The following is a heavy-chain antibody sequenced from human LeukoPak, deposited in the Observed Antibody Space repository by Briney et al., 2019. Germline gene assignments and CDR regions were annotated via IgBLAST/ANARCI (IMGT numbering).Heavy chain of an antibody. V-gene: IGHV4-34*01. CDR3: ARGGSGWYFHWFDP. CDR1: GGSISSHY. J-gene: IGHJ5*02. Sequence: PSETLSLTCTVSGGSISSHYWSWIRQPPGKGLEWIGEINHSGSTNYNPSLKSRVTISVDTSKNQFSLKLSSVTAADTAVYYCARGGSGWYFHWFDPWGQGTLVTVSS. CDR2: INHSGST. D-gene: IGHD6-19*01.